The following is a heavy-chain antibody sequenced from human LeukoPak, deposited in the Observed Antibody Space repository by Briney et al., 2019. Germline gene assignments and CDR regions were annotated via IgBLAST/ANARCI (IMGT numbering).Heavy chain of an antibody. J-gene: IGHJ5*02. V-gene: IGHV1-18*01. D-gene: IGHD6-6*01. Sequence: ASVKVSCKASVYTFTTYGINWVRQAPGQGLEWMGWSSAYNGNTNYAQNLQGRVTLTTDTSASTAYMELRSLRSDDTAVYYCARDLIAARPGWFDPWGQGTLVIVSS. CDR1: VYTFTTYG. CDR2: SSAYNGNT. CDR3: ARDLIAARPGWFDP.